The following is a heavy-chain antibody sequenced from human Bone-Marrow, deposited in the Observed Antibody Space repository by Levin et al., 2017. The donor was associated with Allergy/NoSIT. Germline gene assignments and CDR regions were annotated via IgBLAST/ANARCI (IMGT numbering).Heavy chain of an antibody. Sequence: PGGSLRLSCAASGFTFRSYAMNWVRQAPGKGLEWVSYISASSSNIQYADSVKGRSTISRDNAKNSLYLQMNSLRDEDTAVYYCARDRSVGQQLVYHFDYWGQGTLVTVSS. J-gene: IGHJ4*02. CDR1: GFTFRSYA. D-gene: IGHD6-13*01. V-gene: IGHV3-48*02. CDR3: ARDRSVGQQLVYHFDY. CDR2: ISASSSNI.